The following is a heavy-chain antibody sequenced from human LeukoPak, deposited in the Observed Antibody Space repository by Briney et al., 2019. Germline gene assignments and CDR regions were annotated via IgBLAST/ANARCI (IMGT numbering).Heavy chain of an antibody. CDR2: ISSSSSTI. CDR1: GFTFSSYS. CDR3: ARDPSSSGWCGTEYFQH. D-gene: IGHD6-19*01. V-gene: IGHV3-48*02. J-gene: IGHJ1*01. Sequence: GGSLRLSCAASGFTFSSYSMNWVRQAPGKGLEWVSYISSSSSTIYYADSVKGRFTISRDNAKNSLYLQMNSLRDEDTAVYYCARDPSSSGWCGTEYFQHWGQGTLVTVSS.